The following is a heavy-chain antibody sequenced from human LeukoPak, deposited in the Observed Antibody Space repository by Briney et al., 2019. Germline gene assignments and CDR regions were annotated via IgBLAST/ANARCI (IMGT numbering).Heavy chain of an antibody. V-gene: IGHV1-8*01. J-gene: IGHJ5*02. CDR3: ARVKRFPTVWFDP. D-gene: IGHD3-10*01. Sequence: ASVKVSCKASGYTFSSYDINWVRQAAGQGLEWMGWMNPISGSTGYAQKFQGRVTMTRDTSITTAFMVLSSLRSDDTAIYYCARVKRFPTVWFDPWGQGTLVTVSS. CDR2: MNPISGST. CDR1: GYTFSSYD.